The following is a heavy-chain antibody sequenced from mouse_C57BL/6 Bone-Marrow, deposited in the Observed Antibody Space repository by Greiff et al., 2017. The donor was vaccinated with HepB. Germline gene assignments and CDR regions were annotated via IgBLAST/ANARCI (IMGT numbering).Heavy chain of an antibody. Sequence: VKLMESGAELARPGASVKLSCKASGYTFTSYGISWVKQRTGQGLEWIGEIYPRSGNTYYNEKFKGKATLTADKSSSTAYMELRSLTSEDSAVYFCARGLLLRSAEGFAYWGQGTLVTVSA. CDR2: IYPRSGNT. CDR1: GYTFTSYG. V-gene: IGHV1-81*01. D-gene: IGHD1-1*01. J-gene: IGHJ3*01. CDR3: ARGLLLRSAEGFAY.